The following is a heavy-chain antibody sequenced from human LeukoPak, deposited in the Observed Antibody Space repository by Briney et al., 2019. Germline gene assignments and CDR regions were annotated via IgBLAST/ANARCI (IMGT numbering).Heavy chain of an antibody. CDR3: AREWFDSSGYRRAFDI. V-gene: IGHV4-4*07. D-gene: IGHD3-22*01. J-gene: IGHJ3*02. Sequence: SETLSLTCTVSGGSISSYYWSWIRQPAGKGLEWIGRIYTSGSTNYNPSLKSRVTMSVDTSKNQFSLKLSSVTAADTAVYYCAREWFDSSGYRRAFDIWGQGTMVTVSS. CDR2: IYTSGST. CDR1: GGSISSYY.